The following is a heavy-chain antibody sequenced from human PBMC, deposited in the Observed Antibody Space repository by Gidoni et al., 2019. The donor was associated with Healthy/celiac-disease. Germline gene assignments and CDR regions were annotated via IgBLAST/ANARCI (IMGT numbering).Heavy chain of an antibody. CDR3: AREDLQITPVPQFDY. CDR2: IIPIFGTA. V-gene: IGHV1-69*01. D-gene: IGHD1-1*01. Sequence: QVQLVQSGAEVKTPGSSVKVSCKASGGTFSSYAISWVRQAPGQGLEWMGGIIPIFGTANYAQKFQGRVTITADESTSTAYMELSSLRSEDTAVYYCAREDLQITPVPQFDYWGQGTLVTVSS. CDR1: GGTFSSYA. J-gene: IGHJ4*02.